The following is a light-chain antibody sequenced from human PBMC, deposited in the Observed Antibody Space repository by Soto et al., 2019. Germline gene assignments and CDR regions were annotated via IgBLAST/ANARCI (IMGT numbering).Light chain of an antibody. J-gene: IGLJ1*01. CDR2: DVS. CDR1: SSDVGGYNY. Sequence: QSVLTQPASVSGSPGQSITISCTGTSSDVGGYNYVSWYQRHPGKAPKLMIYDVSNRPSGVSNRFSGSKSGNTASLTISGPQAEYEADYYCSSYISSSTPYVFRTGTKVTVL. CDR3: SSYISSSTPYV. V-gene: IGLV2-14*01.